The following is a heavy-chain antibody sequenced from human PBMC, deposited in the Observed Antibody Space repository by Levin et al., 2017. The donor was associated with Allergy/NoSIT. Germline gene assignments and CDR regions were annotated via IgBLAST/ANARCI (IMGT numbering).Heavy chain of an antibody. J-gene: IGHJ5*02. CDR1: GGSISSSSYY. D-gene: IGHD6-13*01. V-gene: IGHV4-39*01. Sequence: GSLRLSCTVSGGSISSSSYYWGWIRQPPGKGLEWIGSIYYSGSTYYNPSLKSRVTISVDTSKNQFSLKLSSVTAADTAVYYCARSELEPDIAAAGNNWFDPWGQGTLVTVSS. CDR2: IYYSGST. CDR3: ARSELEPDIAAAGNNWFDP.